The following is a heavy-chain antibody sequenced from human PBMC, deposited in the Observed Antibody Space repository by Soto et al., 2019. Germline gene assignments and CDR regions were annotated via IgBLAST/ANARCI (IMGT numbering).Heavy chain of an antibody. CDR3: ARARMVRGVIINYFDY. CDR2: ISSSSSTI. D-gene: IGHD3-10*01. V-gene: IGHV3-48*01. J-gene: IGHJ4*02. CDR1: GFTFSSYS. Sequence: GSLRLSCAASGFTFSSYSMNWVRQAPGKGLEWVSYISSSSSTIYYADSVKGRFTISRDNAKNSLYLQMNSLRAEDTAVYYCARARMVRGVIINYFDYWGQGTLVTVSS.